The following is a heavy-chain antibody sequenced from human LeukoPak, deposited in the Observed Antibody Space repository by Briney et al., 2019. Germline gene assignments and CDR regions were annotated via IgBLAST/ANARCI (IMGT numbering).Heavy chain of an antibody. CDR1: GFIFSCYA. J-gene: IGHJ6*02. CDR3: TRAPYCGGYCLAWPSMDV. Sequence: GGPLRLSCAASGFIFSCYAMHWLRTAPGEGLEYVSAIRSNGGSTYYANSVKGRFTISKDNSKYTLYLQMGSLRSEDIAGYYCTRAPYCGGYCLAWPSMDVWGQGTTVTVSS. D-gene: IGHD2-21*02. V-gene: IGHV3-64*01. CDR2: IRSNGGST.